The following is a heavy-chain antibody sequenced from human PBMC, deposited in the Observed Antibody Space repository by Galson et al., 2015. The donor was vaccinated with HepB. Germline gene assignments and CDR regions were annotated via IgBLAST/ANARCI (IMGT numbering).Heavy chain of an antibody. V-gene: IGHV6-1*01. CDR3: ARGRRWLHWFDP. CDR2: TYYRSKWYN. D-gene: IGHD5-24*01. J-gene: IGHJ5*02. Sequence: CAISGDSVSSNSAAWNWIRQSPSRGLEWLGRTYYRSKWYNEYAVSVKSRITINSDTSKNQFSLQLSSVTPEDTAVYYCARGRRWLHWFDPWGQGTLVTVSS. CDR1: GDSVSSNSAA.